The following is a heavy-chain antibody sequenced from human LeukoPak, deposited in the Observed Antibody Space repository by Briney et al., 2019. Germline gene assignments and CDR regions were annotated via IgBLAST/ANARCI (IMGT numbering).Heavy chain of an antibody. CDR2: ISDEGSHT. CDR1: GFTFSRYW. V-gene: IGHV3-74*01. D-gene: IGHD5-24*01. J-gene: IGHJ4*02. Sequence: GGSLRLSCAASGFTFSRYWMHWVRQAPGKGLVWVSRISDEGSHTFYADSVKGRFATSRDNARNTLYLQMDSLRVEDTAVYYCARITGGYNLMDYWGQGTLVTVSS. CDR3: ARITGGYNLMDY.